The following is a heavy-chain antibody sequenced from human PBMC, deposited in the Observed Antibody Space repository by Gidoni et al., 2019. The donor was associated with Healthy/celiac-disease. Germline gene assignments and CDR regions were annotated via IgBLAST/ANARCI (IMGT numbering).Heavy chain of an antibody. CDR3: ASGGGQYYYDSSGYYGR. J-gene: IGHJ4*02. CDR1: GGSISSSSYY. CDR2: IYYIGST. V-gene: IGHV4-39*01. D-gene: IGHD3-22*01. Sequence: QLQLQESGPGLVKPSETLSLTCTVSGGSISSSSYYWGWIRQPPGKGLEWIGSIYYIGSTYYNPSLKSRVTISVDTSKNQFSLKLSSVTAADTAVYYCASGGGQYYYDSSGYYGRWGQGTLVTVSS.